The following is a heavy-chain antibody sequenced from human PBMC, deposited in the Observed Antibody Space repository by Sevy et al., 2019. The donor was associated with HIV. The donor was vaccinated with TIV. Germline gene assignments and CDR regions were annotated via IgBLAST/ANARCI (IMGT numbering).Heavy chain of an antibody. D-gene: IGHD5-18*01. V-gene: IGHV3-23*01. J-gene: IGHJ4*02. CDR1: GFTFSSYA. CDR2: ISDSGGST. Sequence: GGSLRLSCAASGFTFSSYAMSWVRQAPGKGLEWVSGISDSGGSTNYADSVKGRFTISRDTSKNTLYLQMNSLRAEDTAVYYCAKDPNVDTSMTYYFDSWGQGTLVTVSS. CDR3: AKDPNVDTSMTYYFDS.